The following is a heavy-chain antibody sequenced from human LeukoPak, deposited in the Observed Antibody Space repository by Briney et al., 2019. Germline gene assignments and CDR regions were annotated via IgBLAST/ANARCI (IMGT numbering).Heavy chain of an antibody. D-gene: IGHD3-22*01. CDR2: ISYDGSNK. CDR1: GFTFSSYA. J-gene: IGHJ4*02. CDR3: ARDSGRYYYDSSGYASY. V-gene: IGHV3-30-3*01. Sequence: PGGSLRLSCAASGFTFSSYAMHWVRQAPGKGLEWVAVISYDGSNKYYADSVKGRFTISRDNSKNTLYLQMNSLRAEDTAVYYCARDSGRYYYDSSGYASYWGQGTLVTASS.